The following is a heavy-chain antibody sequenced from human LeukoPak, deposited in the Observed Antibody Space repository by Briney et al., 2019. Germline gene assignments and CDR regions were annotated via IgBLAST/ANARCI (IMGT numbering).Heavy chain of an antibody. Sequence: GASVKVSCKASGGTFSSYAISWVRQAAGQGLEWVGGILPIFGTANYAQKCQGRVTIAANESTSTAYMELSSLRSEDTAVYYCATGQRLRYFDWFLYGGQGTLVTVSS. CDR1: GGTFSSYA. J-gene: IGHJ4*02. V-gene: IGHV1-69*13. CDR3: ATGQRLRYFDWFLY. D-gene: IGHD3-9*01. CDR2: ILPIFGTA.